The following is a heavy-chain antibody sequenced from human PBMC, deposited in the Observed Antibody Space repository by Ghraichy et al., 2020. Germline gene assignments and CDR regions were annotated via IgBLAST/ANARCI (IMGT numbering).Heavy chain of an antibody. D-gene: IGHD4-17*01. CDR2: ITPVMDII. J-gene: IGHJ5*02. CDR3: ARGSDYGDYAHP. Sequence: SVKVSCKISGDTFSSYAITWVRQAPGQGLEWMGRITPVMDIIDYAQTFQGRVIITADKSTTTAYMEVSRLRPEDTAIYFCARGSDYGDYAHPWGQGTRVTVSS. CDR1: GDTFSSYA. V-gene: IGHV1-69*04.